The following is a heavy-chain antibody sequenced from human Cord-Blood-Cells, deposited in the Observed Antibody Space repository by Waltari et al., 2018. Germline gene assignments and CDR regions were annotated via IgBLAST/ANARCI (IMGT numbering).Heavy chain of an antibody. CDR1: GGSISSSSYY. CDR2: IYYSGST. Sequence: QLQLQESGPGLVKPSETLSLTCTVSGGSISSSSYYWGWIRPPPGKGLEWIGSIYYSGSTYYNPSLKSRVTISVDTSKNQFSLKLSSVTAADTAVYYCARHRDYYDSSGYPDYWGQGTLVTVSS. V-gene: IGHV4-39*01. CDR3: ARHRDYYDSSGYPDY. D-gene: IGHD3-22*01. J-gene: IGHJ4*02.